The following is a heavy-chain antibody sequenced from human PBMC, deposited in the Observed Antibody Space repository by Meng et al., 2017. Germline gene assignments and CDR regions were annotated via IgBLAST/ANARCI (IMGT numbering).Heavy chain of an antibody. CDR3: ARVSSGSDLSAFDI. J-gene: IGHJ4*02. CDR2: IIPMLGIA. Sequence: HVQLVQSGAGVKKPGSSVKVSCKASGGTFSSYSITWVRQAPGQRLEWMGRIIPMLGIANYAQKFQGRVTITADKSTSTGYMELSSLRSEDTAVYYCARVSSGSDLSAFDIWGQGTLVTASS. V-gene: IGHV1-69*02. D-gene: IGHD5-12*01. CDR1: GGTFSSYS.